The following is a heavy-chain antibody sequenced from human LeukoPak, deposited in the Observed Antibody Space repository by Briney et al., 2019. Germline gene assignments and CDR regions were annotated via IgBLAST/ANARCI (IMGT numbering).Heavy chain of an antibody. CDR1: GYSLTELS. D-gene: IGHD1-20*01. J-gene: IGHJ4*02. CDR3: ATDWAGRSITGTPPLDS. Sequence: GASVKVSCKVSGYSLTELSIHWVRQAPGKGLEWMGGFDPAKGKTIYAQKFQGRVTMPEDTSTDTAYMELTSLTSDDTAVYYCATDWAGRSITGTPPLDSWGQGTLVIVSS. CDR2: FDPAKGKT. V-gene: IGHV1-24*01.